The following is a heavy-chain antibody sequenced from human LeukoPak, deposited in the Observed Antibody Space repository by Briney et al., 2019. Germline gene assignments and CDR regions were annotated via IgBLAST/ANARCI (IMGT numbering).Heavy chain of an antibody. V-gene: IGHV4-34*01. J-gene: IGHJ3*02. CDR1: GGSLSGYY. Sequence: SETLPLTCAVFGGSLSGYYWSWIRQPPGKGLEWIAEINRSGSPNYNPSLKSRVTISVDTSKNQFSLKLSSVTAADTAVYYCACLTTADAFDICGQGTMVTVSS. CDR3: ACLTTADAFDI. CDR2: INRSGSP. D-gene: IGHD3-22*01.